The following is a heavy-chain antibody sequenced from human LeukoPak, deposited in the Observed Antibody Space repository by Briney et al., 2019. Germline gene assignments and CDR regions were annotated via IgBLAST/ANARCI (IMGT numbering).Heavy chain of an antibody. Sequence: SETLSLTCTVSGGSISSYYWSWIRQPPGKGLEWIGYIYYSGSTNYNPSFKSRVTISVDTSKNQFFLKLSSVTAADTAVYYCARDKLSTHYYDSSGHNWFDPWGQGTLVTVSS. CDR3: ARDKLSTHYYDSSGHNWFDP. V-gene: IGHV4-59*01. J-gene: IGHJ5*02. CDR2: IYYSGST. CDR1: GGSISSYY. D-gene: IGHD3-22*01.